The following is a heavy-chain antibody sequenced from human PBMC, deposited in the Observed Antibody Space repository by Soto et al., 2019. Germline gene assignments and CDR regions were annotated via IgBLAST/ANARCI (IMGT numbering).Heavy chain of an antibody. D-gene: IGHD3-10*01. CDR3: SSPRHSGKSVDY. J-gene: IGHJ4*02. V-gene: IGHV3-15*07. CDR1: DFAFSNYW. CDR2: IKSKTDGGTI. Sequence: EVQLVESGGGLFKPGGSLRLTCVASDFAFSNYWMHWFRKAPGKGLEWVVRIKSKTDGGTIDYAAPVEGRFTISRDDSRDTLYLQMNSLKTEDTAVYYCSSPRHSGKSVDYWGQGILVTVSS.